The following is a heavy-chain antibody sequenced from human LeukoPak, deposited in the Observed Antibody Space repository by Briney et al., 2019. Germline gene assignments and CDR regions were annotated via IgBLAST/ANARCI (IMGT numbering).Heavy chain of an antibody. CDR1: GGSFSGYY. V-gene: IGHV4-34*01. J-gene: IGHJ5*02. CDR2: INHSGST. CDR3: ARGLGENYDFWRGYDLFNWFDP. Sequence: PSETLSLTCAVYGGSFSGYYWGWIRQPPGKGLEWIGEINHSGSTNYNPSLKSRVTISVDTSKNQFSLKLSSVTAADTAVYYCARGLGENYDFWRGYDLFNWFDPWGQGTLVTVSS. D-gene: IGHD3-3*01.